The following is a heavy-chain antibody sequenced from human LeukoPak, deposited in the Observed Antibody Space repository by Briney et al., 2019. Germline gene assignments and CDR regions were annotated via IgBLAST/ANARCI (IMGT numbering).Heavy chain of an antibody. V-gene: IGHV3-23*01. CDR3: AKRLVGTYHFDY. CDR1: GFXFSSYA. Sequence: GGSLRLSCAASGFXFSSYAMSWVRQAPGKGLEWVSCISGSGGSTHYADTVKGRFPISRDNSKHTLYLQMNSLRAEDTAVYYCAKRLVGTYHFDYWGQGTLVTVSS. CDR2: ISGSGGST. D-gene: IGHD2-21*02. J-gene: IGHJ4*02.